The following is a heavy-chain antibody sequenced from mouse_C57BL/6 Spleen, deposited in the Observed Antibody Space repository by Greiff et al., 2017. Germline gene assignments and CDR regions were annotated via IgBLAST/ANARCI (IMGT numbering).Heavy chain of an antibody. Sequence: VQRVESDAELVKPGASVKISCKVSGYTFTDHTIHWMKQRPEQGLEWIGYIYPRDGSTKYNEKFKGKATLTADKSSSTAYMQLNSLTSEDSAVYFCAPSPPYYAYFDYWGQGTTLTVSS. CDR2: IYPRDGST. D-gene: IGHD2-10*01. CDR1: GYTFTDHT. V-gene: IGHV1-78*01. J-gene: IGHJ2*01. CDR3: APSPPYYAYFDY.